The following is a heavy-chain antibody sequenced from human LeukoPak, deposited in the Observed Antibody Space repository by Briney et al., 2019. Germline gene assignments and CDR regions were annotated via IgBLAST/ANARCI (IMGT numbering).Heavy chain of an antibody. D-gene: IGHD6-6*01. CDR2: ISYDGSNK. J-gene: IGHJ5*02. V-gene: IGHV3-30*03. CDR3: ARDWRTSSLPLSSSSFYFDL. Sequence: GGSLRLSCAASGFTFSNYGLHWVRQAPGKGLEWVALISYDGSNKNYADSVKGRFTISRDNAKNSLFLQMNNLSAEDTGIYYCARDWRTSSLPLSSSSFYFDLWGQGTLVTVSS. CDR1: GFTFSNYG.